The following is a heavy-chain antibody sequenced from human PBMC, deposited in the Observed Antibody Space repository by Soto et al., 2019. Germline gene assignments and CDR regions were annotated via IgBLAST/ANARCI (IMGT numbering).Heavy chain of an antibody. V-gene: IGHV4-31*03. CDR1: GASMSSGGYY. CDR3: ARPSRNNCCDP. J-gene: IGHJ5*02. Sequence: SETLSLTCTVSGASMSSGGYYWTWIRQSPGKGLEWIGYIYYSGSTYYNPSLESRVAISLDTSRSQFSLTLHSVTAADTAIYYCARPSRNNCCDPWGQGTLVTVSS. CDR2: IYYSGST.